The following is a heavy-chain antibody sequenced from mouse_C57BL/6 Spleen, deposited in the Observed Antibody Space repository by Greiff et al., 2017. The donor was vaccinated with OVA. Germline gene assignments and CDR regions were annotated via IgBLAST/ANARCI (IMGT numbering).Heavy chain of an antibody. V-gene: IGHV1-53*01. CDR2: INPSNGGT. J-gene: IGHJ4*01. CDR3: ARSGRGNYDAMDY. CDR1: GYTFTSYW. Sequence: VQLQQPGTELVKPGASVKLSCKASGYTFTSYWMPWVKQRPGQGLEWIGNINPSNGGTNYNEKFKSKATLTVDKSSSTAYMQLSSLTSEDSAVYYCARSGRGNYDAMDYWGQGTSVTVSS. D-gene: IGHD2-1*01.